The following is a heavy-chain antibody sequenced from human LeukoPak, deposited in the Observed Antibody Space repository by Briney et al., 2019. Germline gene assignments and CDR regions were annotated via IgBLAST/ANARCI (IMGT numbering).Heavy chain of an antibody. J-gene: IGHJ3*02. D-gene: IGHD3-22*01. CDR2: INPSGGDI. V-gene: IGHV1-46*01. CDR3: ARWDSSVGNAFDI. CDR1: GDTFIRSY. Sequence: ASVKVSCKASGDTFIRSYMHWVRQAPGQGLEWMGIINPSGGDIRYAQKFQGRVTMTRDTSTSTAYLELRSLRSEDTAVYYCARWDSSVGNAFDIWGQGTMITISS.